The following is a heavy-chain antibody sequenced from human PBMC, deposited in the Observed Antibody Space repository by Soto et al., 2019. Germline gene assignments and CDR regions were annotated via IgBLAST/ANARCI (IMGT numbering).Heavy chain of an antibody. CDR1: RDSVWSYA. J-gene: IGHJ4*02. V-gene: IGHV3-23*01. Sequence: SRDSVWSYAVNLFLQTPGKGLEWVSGISGSGDITYYADSVKGRFTISRDNSKNTLFLQLNSLRAEDTAIYYCAKYPRRGNVPAWDYLGQGTQVTVSS. CDR3: AKYPRRGNVPAWDY. CDR2: ISGSGDIT.